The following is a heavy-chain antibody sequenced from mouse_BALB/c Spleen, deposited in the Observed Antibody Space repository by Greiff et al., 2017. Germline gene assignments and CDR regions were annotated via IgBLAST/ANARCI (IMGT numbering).Heavy chain of an antibody. CDR3: AVPYYYGSSSFAY. Sequence: VHVKQSGAELVKPGASVKLSCTASGFNIKDTYMHWVKQRPEQGLEWIGRIDPANGNTKYDPKFQGKATITADTSSNTAYLQLSSLTSEDTAVYYCAVPYYYGSSSFAYWGQGTLVTVSA. V-gene: IGHV14-3*02. CDR2: IDPANGNT. CDR1: GFNIKDTY. J-gene: IGHJ3*01. D-gene: IGHD1-1*01.